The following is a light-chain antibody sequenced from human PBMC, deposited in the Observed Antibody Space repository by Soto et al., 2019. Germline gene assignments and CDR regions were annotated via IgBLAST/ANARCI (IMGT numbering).Light chain of an antibody. Sequence: EIGLTQSPGTLSLSPGERATLSCRASQSVTSTSLAWYRQKPGQAPRLLIYGASSRATGIPDRFSGSGSETDFTLTISSLEPEDIAVYYCQQRSNWITFGHGTRLEIK. V-gene: IGKV3D-20*02. CDR2: GAS. J-gene: IGKJ5*01. CDR1: QSVTSTS. CDR3: QQRSNWIT.